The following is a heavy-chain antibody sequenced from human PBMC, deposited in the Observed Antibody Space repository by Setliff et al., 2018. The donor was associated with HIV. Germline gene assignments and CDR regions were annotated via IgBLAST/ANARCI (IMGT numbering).Heavy chain of an antibody. Sequence: GESLKISCKGSGYSFTSNWIGWVRQMPGKGLEWMGIISPGDSDARYSPSFQGQVTISADKSISTAYRQWSSLKASDTAMYYCARAGPGSYYNAPHYWGQGTLVTVSS. V-gene: IGHV5-51*01. CDR1: GYSFTSNW. J-gene: IGHJ4*02. CDR3: ARAGPGSYYNAPHY. D-gene: IGHD3-10*01. CDR2: ISPGDSDA.